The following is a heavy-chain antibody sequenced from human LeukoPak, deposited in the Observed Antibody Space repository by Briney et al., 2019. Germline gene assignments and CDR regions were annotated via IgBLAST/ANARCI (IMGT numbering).Heavy chain of an antibody. CDR2: IKQDGSEK. CDR1: GFTFSSYW. Sequence: RPGGSLRLSCAASGFTFSSYWMSWVRQAPGKGLEWVANIKQDGSEKYYVDSVKGRSTISRDNAKNSLYLQMNSLRAEDTAVYYCARDLVYYDFWSEPPGWFDPWGQGTLVTVSS. J-gene: IGHJ5*02. V-gene: IGHV3-7*01. D-gene: IGHD3-3*01. CDR3: ARDLVYYDFWSEPPGWFDP.